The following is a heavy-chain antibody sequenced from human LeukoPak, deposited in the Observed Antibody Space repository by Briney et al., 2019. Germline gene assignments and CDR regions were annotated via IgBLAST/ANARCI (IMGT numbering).Heavy chain of an antibody. V-gene: IGHV3-48*01. CDR3: ARSVVAVAGTNYYYYMDV. CDR2: ISSSSSTI. D-gene: IGHD6-19*01. J-gene: IGHJ6*03. Sequence: GGSLRLSCAASGFTFSSYSMNWVRQAPGKGLEWVSYISSSSSTIYYADSVKGRFTISRDNAKNSLYLQMNSLRAEDTAVYYCARSVVAVAGTNYYYYMDVWGKGTTVTVSS. CDR1: GFTFSSYS.